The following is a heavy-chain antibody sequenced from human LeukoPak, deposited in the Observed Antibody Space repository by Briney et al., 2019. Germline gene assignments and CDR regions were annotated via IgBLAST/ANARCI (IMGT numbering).Heavy chain of an antibody. V-gene: IGHV1-18*01. CDR3: ARDGITPDAFDR. D-gene: IGHD3-10*01. Sequence: ASVKVSCKASGYSFRNYGISWVRQAPGQGLEYMGWISVYNGNTNYAQRLQGRVTMTTDRFTSTAYMELRSLRSDDTAVYYCARDGITPDAFDRWGQGSMVTVYS. J-gene: IGHJ3*02. CDR1: GYSFRNYG. CDR2: ISVYNGNT.